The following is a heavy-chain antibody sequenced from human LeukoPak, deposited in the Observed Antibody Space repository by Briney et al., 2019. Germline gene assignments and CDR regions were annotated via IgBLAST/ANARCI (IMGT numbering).Heavy chain of an antibody. V-gene: IGHV3-48*03. Sequence: QPGGSLRLSCAASGFTFSSHEMNWGRQAPGKGLERVSYISSSTSGSTIYYADSVKGRFTISRDNAKNSLYLQLNSLRAEDTAVYYCARAKKSSTSLGLVFDHWGQGTLVTVSS. D-gene: IGHD2-2*01. J-gene: IGHJ4*02. CDR1: GFTFSSHE. CDR3: ARAKKSSTSLGLVFDH. CDR2: ISSSTSGSTI.